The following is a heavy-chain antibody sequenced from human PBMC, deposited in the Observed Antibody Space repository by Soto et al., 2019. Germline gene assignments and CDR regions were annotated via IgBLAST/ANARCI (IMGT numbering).Heavy chain of an antibody. J-gene: IGHJ4*02. CDR1: GYTFTSYG. Sequence: QVQLVQSGAEVKKPGASVKVSCKASGYTFTSYGISWVRQAPGQGLEWMGWISAYNGNTNYAQKLQGRVTMTTDTYTRTADMELRSLRSDDTAVYYCARDGADYSNSPKYFDYWGQGTLVTVCS. CDR3: ARDGADYSNSPKYFDY. V-gene: IGHV1-18*01. CDR2: ISAYNGNT. D-gene: IGHD4-4*01.